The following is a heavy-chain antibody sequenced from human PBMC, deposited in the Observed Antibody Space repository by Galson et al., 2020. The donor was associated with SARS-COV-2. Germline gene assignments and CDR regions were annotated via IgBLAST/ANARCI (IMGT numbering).Heavy chain of an antibody. CDR3: ARDFGTLTGYRY. CDR2: IYATGST. Sequence: SETLSLTCTVSGGSISSGNYYWSWIRQPAGQGLEWIGHIYATGSTSYNPSLRSRLTISMDTSKNQFSLKLSSVTAADTAVYYCARDFGTLTGYRYWGQGSLVTVSS. J-gene: IGHJ4*02. CDR1: GGSISSGNYY. D-gene: IGHD3-9*01. V-gene: IGHV4-61*09.